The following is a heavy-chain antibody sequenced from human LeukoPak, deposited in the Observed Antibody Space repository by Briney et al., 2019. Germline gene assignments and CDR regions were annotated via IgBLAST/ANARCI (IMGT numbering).Heavy chain of an antibody. D-gene: IGHD3-10*01. Sequence: PGGSLRLSCAASGFTFSAYAMIWVRQAPGKGLEWVSAISGNSAETFYLNSVKGRFTISRDNSKNTLFLQMNSLTSEDTAIYYCVRGDGRWFGLIDYWGQGVLVTVSS. V-gene: IGHV3-23*01. CDR2: ISGNSAET. J-gene: IGHJ4*02. CDR1: GFTFSAYA. CDR3: VRGDGRWFGLIDY.